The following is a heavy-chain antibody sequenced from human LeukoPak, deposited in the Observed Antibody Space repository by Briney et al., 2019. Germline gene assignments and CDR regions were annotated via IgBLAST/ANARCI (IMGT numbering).Heavy chain of an antibody. CDR3: AREGYQPAYYYYGMDV. D-gene: IGHD2-2*01. V-gene: IGHV3-48*01. CDR1: GFNFSIYS. Sequence: PGGPLRLSCAASGFNFSIYSMNWVRRAPGKGLEWVSCITRSSTTIYYADSVKGRFTISRDNSKNTLYLQMNSLRAEDTAVYYCAREGYQPAYYYYGMDVWGQGTTVTVSS. CDR2: ITRSSTTI. J-gene: IGHJ6*02.